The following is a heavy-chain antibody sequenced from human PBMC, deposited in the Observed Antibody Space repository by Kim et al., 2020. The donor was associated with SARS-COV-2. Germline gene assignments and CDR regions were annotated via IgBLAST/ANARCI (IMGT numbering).Heavy chain of an antibody. D-gene: IGHD5-18*01. CDR3: ARGMGRGYSYPPSRGIDY. CDR1: GGSFSGYY. CDR2: INHSGST. Sequence: SETLSLTCAVYGGSFSGYYWSWIRQPPGKGLEWIGEINHSGSTNYNPSLKSRVTISVDTSKNQFSLKLSSVTAADTAVYYCARGMGRGYSYPPSRGIDY. J-gene: IGHJ4*01. V-gene: IGHV4-34*01.